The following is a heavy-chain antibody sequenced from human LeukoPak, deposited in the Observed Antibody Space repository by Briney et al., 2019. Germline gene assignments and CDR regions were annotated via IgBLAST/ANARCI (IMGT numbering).Heavy chain of an antibody. CDR1: GYSFTGFY. V-gene: IGHV1-2*06. CDR3: AREYYYDTRDDAFDI. D-gene: IGHD3-22*01. J-gene: IGHJ3*02. CDR2: INPNSGGT. Sequence: ASVKVSCKASGYSFTGFYIHWVRQALGQGLEWMGRINPNSGGTNYAQKFQGRVTMTRDTSISTAYMELSRLRFDDTAVYYCAREYYYDTRDDAFDIWGQGTMVTVSS.